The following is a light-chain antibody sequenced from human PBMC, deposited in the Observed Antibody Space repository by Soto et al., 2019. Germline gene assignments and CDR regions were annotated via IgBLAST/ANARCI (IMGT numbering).Light chain of an antibody. Sequence: QSVLTQPPSVSAAPGQEVTISCSGSSSNIAANSVSWYQHLPGTVPKLLIYDTDRRPSGIPARFSGSKSGTSATLDITGLQTGDEADYYCGAWETSLNVYVFGSGTKVTVL. J-gene: IGLJ1*01. CDR1: SSNIAANS. CDR2: DTD. CDR3: GAWETSLNVYV. V-gene: IGLV1-51*01.